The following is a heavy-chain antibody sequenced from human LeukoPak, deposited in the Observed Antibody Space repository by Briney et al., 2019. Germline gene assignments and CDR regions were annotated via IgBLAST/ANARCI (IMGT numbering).Heavy chain of an antibody. J-gene: IGHJ4*02. V-gene: IGHV1-69*04. Sequence: SVKVSCKASGGTFSSYAISWVRQAPGQGLEWMGRIIPTLGIANYAQKFQGRVTITADKSTSTAYMELSSLRSEDTAVYYCARVCSSTSCYGSDYWGQGTLVTVSS. CDR3: ARVCSSTSCYGSDY. CDR1: GGTFSSYA. D-gene: IGHD2-2*01. CDR2: IIPTLGIA.